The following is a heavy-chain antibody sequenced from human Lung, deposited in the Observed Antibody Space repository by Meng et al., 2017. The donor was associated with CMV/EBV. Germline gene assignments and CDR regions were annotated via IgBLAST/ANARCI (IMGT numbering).Heavy chain of an antibody. CDR2: IYHGGST. J-gene: IGHJ6*02. V-gene: IGHV4-31*03. Sequence: TXSLXXTVSGGSITSGNYYWTWIRQHPGKGLEWIGFIYHGGSTDYNPSLKSRLTISVDTSKNQFSLKLSSATAADTAVYYCARDRFSITGTTYLGFGMDVWXQGTTVTVSS. CDR3: ARDRFSITGTTYLGFGMDV. D-gene: IGHD1-7*01. CDR1: GGSITSGNYY.